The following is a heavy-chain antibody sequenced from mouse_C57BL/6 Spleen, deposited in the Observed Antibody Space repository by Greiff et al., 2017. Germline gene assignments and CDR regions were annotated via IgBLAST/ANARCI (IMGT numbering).Heavy chain of an antibody. CDR2: INPNNGGT. D-gene: IGHD1-1*01. CDR3: ARRAPYYYGSSYYFDY. J-gene: IGHJ2*01. Sequence: EVQLQQSGPELVKPGASVKISCKASGYTFTDYYMNWVKQSHGKSLEWIGDINPNNGGTSYNQKFKGKATLTVDKSSSTAYMGLRSLTSEDSAVYYCARRAPYYYGSSYYFDYWGQGTTLTVSS. CDR1: GYTFTDYY. V-gene: IGHV1-26*01.